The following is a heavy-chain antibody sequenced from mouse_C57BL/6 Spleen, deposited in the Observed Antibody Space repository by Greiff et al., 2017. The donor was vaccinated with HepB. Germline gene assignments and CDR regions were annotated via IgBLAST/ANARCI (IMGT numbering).Heavy chain of an antibody. CDR3: ARGGTTVVEGYFDY. J-gene: IGHJ2*01. V-gene: IGHV1-85*01. Sequence: VQLQQSGPELVKPGASVKLSCKASGYTFTSYDINWVKQRPGQGLEWIGWIYPRDGSTKYNEKFKGKATLTVDTSSSTAYMELHSLTSEDSAVYFCARGGTTVVEGYFDYWGQGTTLTVSS. CDR2: IYPRDGST. CDR1: GYTFTSYD. D-gene: IGHD1-1*01.